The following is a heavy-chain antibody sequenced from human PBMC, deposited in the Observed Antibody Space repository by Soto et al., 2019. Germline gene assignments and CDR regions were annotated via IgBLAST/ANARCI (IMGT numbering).Heavy chain of an antibody. CDR3: ARAGDYDFWSGYSTWFDP. V-gene: IGHV4-38-2*01. D-gene: IGHD3-3*01. Sequence: PSETLSLTCAVSGYSISSGYYWGWIRQPPGKGLEWIGSIYHSGSTYYILSLKSRVTISVDTSKNQFSLKLSSVTAADTAVYYCARAGDYDFWSGYSTWFDPWGQGTLVTVSS. CDR2: IYHSGST. CDR1: GYSISSGYY. J-gene: IGHJ5*02.